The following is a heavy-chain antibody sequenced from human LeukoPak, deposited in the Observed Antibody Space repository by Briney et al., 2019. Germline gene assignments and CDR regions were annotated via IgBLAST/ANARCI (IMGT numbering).Heavy chain of an antibody. CDR3: ARDRTWFGELSEEYGWFDP. V-gene: IGHV1-18*01. CDR2: TSPYNGKT. Sequence: GASVKVSCKASGYTFTSYGISWVRQAPGQGLEWIGWTSPYNGKTKYAQKIQGRVSMTTDTSTTTAYMELRSLTSDDTAVYYCARDRTWFGELSEEYGWFDPWGQGTLVTVSS. J-gene: IGHJ5*02. CDR1: GYTFTSYG. D-gene: IGHD3-10*01.